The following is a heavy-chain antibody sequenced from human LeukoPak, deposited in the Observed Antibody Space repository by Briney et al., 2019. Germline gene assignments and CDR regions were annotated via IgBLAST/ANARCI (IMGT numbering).Heavy chain of an antibody. CDR3: ARGRGAWGAAALLHYGMDV. CDR2: INHSGST. Sequence: PSETLSLTCAVYGGSLSGYYWSWIRQPPGKGLEWIGEINHSGSTNYNPSLKSRVTISVDTSKNQFSLKLSSVTAADTAVYYCARGRGAWGAAALLHYGMDVWGKGITVTVSS. D-gene: IGHD6-13*01. J-gene: IGHJ6*04. CDR1: GGSLSGYY. V-gene: IGHV4-34*01.